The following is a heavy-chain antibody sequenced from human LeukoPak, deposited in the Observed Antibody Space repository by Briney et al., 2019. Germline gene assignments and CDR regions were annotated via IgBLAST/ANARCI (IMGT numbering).Heavy chain of an antibody. Sequence: GESLKISCKGSGYSFTSYWIGWVRQMPGKGLEWMGIIYPGDSDTRYSPSFQGQVTISADKSISTAYLQWSSLKASDTAMYYCARDVSGYDFGGGYYYGMDVWGQGTTVTVSS. V-gene: IGHV5-51*01. CDR2: IYPGDSDT. J-gene: IGHJ6*02. CDR1: GYSFTSYW. CDR3: ARDVSGYDFGGGYYYGMDV. D-gene: IGHD5-12*01.